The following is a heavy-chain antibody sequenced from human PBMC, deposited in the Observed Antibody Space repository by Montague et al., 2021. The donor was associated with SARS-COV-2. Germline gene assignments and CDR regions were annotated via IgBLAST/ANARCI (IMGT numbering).Heavy chain of an antibody. CDR1: GASISSCRYY. CDR2: IHYSGST. V-gene: IGHV4-31*03. D-gene: IGHD7-27*01. Sequence: TLSLTCTVSGASISSCRYYWNWIRQHPGKGLEWIGYIHYSGSTYYTPSLQSRVAISVDTSKNEFSLKMTSVTAADTAVYYCARDGDEGYYFEYWGQGLLVTVSS. CDR3: ARDGDEGYYFEY. J-gene: IGHJ4*02.